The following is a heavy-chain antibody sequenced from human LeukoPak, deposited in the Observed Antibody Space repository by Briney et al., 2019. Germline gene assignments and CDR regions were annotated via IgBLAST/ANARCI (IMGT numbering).Heavy chain of an antibody. Sequence: GGSLRLSCAASGFTVSSNYMSWVRQAPGKGLEWVSVIYSGGSTYYADSVKGRFTISRDNSKNALYLQMNSLRAEDTAVYYCARELYSLSAFHIWGQGTMVTVSS. CDR2: IYSGGST. CDR1: GFTVSSNY. J-gene: IGHJ3*02. D-gene: IGHD5-12*01. CDR3: ARELYSLSAFHI. V-gene: IGHV3-53*01.